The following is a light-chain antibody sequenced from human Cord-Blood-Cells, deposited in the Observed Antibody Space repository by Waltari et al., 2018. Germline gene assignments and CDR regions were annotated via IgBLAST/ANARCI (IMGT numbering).Light chain of an antibody. CDR2: DDS. Sequence: QSALTQPASVSGSPGQSITISCTGTSSDVGRYNLVSWYQQHPGKAPKLMIYDDSKRPSGVSTRFSGSKSRNTASLTISGLQAEDEADYYCCSYAGSSTVFGGGTKLTVL. J-gene: IGLJ3*02. CDR3: CSYAGSSTV. CDR1: SSDVGRYNL. V-gene: IGLV2-23*01.